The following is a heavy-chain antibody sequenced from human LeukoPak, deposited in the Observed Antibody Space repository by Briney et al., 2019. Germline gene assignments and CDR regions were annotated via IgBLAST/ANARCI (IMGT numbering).Heavy chain of an antibody. CDR3: ARASSSSCYFHWFDP. V-gene: IGHV1-2*02. D-gene: IGHD6-13*01. J-gene: IGHJ5*02. CDR2: INPNSGGT. Sequence: ASVKVSRKASGYTFTGYYMHWVRQAPGQGLEWMGWINPNSGGTNYAQKFQGRVTMTRDKSISTAYMELSRLRSDDTAVYYCARASSSSCYFHWFDPWGQGTLVTVSS. CDR1: GYTFTGYY.